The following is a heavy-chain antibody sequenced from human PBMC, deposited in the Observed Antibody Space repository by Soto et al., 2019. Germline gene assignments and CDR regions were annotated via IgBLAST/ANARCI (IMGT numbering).Heavy chain of an antibody. Sequence: EVQLVESGGGLVKPGGSLRLSCAASGFTFSSYSMNWVRQAPGKGLEWVSSISSSSSYIYYADSVKGRFTISRENAKNSPYLQMNSLRAEDAAVYYCASVGIRTVDYWGQGTLVTVSS. CDR1: GFTFSSYS. J-gene: IGHJ4*02. CDR3: ASVGIRTVDY. CDR2: ISSSSSYI. D-gene: IGHD7-27*01. V-gene: IGHV3-21*01.